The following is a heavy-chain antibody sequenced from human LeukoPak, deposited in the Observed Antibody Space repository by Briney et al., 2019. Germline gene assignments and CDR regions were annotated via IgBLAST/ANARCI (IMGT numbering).Heavy chain of an antibody. V-gene: IGHV4-31*03. Sequence: PSETLSLTCTVSGGSISSGASDWGWIRQRPKRGLEWVGYINHSGSTYYNPSLGSRVTMSVDTSKNQFSLKLSSVTAADSAVYYCARAARQGFTMIVVPFFYFDLWGRGTLVTVSS. CDR3: ARAARQGFTMIVVPFFYFDL. CDR2: INHSGST. D-gene: IGHD3-22*01. J-gene: IGHJ2*01. CDR1: GGSISSGASD.